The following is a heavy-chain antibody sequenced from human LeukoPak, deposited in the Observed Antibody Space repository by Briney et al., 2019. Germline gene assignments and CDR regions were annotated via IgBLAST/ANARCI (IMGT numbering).Heavy chain of an antibody. Sequence: QPGGSLRLSCAASGFTFSSYAMSWVRQDPGRGLEWVSANSGSGGSTYYADSVKGRFTISRDNSKNTLYLQMNSLRAEDTAVYYCAKDHCSSTSCPGGFDYWGQGTLVTVSS. V-gene: IGHV3-23*01. CDR3: AKDHCSSTSCPGGFDY. CDR2: NSGSGGST. CDR1: GFTFSSYA. D-gene: IGHD2-2*01. J-gene: IGHJ4*02.